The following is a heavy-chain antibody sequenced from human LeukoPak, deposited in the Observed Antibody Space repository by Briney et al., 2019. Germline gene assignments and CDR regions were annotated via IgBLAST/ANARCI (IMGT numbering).Heavy chain of an antibody. CDR1: GYTFTSYD. J-gene: IGHJ6*02. Sequence: ASVKVSCKASGYTFTSYDINWVRQATGQGLEWMGWMNPNSGNTGYAQKFQGRVTMTRNTTISTAYMELSSLRSEDTAVYYCARGTTYYDILTGYYPLYYYYGMDVWGQGTTVTVSS. D-gene: IGHD3-9*01. CDR3: ARGTTYYDILTGYYPLYYYYGMDV. V-gene: IGHV1-8*01. CDR2: MNPNSGNT.